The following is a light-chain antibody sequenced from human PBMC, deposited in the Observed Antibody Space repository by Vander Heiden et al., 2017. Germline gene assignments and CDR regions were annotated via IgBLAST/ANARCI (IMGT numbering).Light chain of an antibody. J-gene: IGKJ2*01. V-gene: IGKV1-8*01. CDR1: QGISSY. Sequence: AIRMTQSPYSVSASTGERVTITCRASQGISSYLAWYQQKPGKAPKLLIYAASTLQSGVPSRFSGSGSGTDFTLTISCLQSEDFATYYCQQYYSYPYTFGQGTKLEIK. CDR3: QQYYSYPYT. CDR2: AAS.